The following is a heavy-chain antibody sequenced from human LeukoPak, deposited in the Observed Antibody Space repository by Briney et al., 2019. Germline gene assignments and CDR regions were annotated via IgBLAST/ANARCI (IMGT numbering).Heavy chain of an antibody. V-gene: IGHV3-30*18. D-gene: IGHD2-21*02. CDR3: AKSRGSCGYDCYSDY. J-gene: IGHJ4*02. CDR2: TSNDGSNK. CDR1: GFTFSSYG. Sequence: SGGSLRLSCAASGFTFSSYGMHWVRQAPGKGLEWVAVTSNDGSNKYCEDSVKGRFTVARDNSQNTLYLQMNSLRAEDTAVYYCAKSRGSCGYDCYSDYWGQGTLVTVSS.